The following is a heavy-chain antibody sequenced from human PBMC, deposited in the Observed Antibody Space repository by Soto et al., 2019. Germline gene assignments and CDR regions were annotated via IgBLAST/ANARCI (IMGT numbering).Heavy chain of an antibody. CDR2: ISSTSRYT. D-gene: IGHD6-19*01. Sequence: QVQLVESGGGLVKPGGSLRLSCVASGFTFTDYYMTWIRQAPGKGLEWVSYISSTSRYTNYADAVKGRFTISRDDAKNSLYLQMNSLRSDDTAIYFCARDRAGYSSVLDYWGQGTLVTVSS. CDR3: ARDRAGYSSVLDY. CDR1: GFTFTDYY. V-gene: IGHV3-11*05. J-gene: IGHJ4*02.